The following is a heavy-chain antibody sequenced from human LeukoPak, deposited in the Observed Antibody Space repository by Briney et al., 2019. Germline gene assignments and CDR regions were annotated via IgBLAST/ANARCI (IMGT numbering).Heavy chain of an antibody. CDR2: IIPILGIA. Sequence: SVKVSCKASGGTFSSYTISWVRQAPGQGLEWMGRIIPILGIANYAQNFQGRVTMTTDTSTSTAHMELRSLRSDDTAMYYCARDMSGGATVGYWGQGTLVTVSS. D-gene: IGHD1-26*01. J-gene: IGHJ4*02. V-gene: IGHV1-69*04. CDR1: GGTFSSYT. CDR3: ARDMSGGATVGY.